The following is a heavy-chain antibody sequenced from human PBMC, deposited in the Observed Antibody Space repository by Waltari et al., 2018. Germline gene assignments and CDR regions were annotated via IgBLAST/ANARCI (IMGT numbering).Heavy chain of an antibody. CDR2: FVPEEGET. CDR1: GYTLTELS. V-gene: IGHV1-24*01. J-gene: IGHJ6*02. CDR3: ATVPAAPVYWYYGMDV. D-gene: IGHD2-2*01. Sequence: QVQLVQSGAEVKKPGASVKVSCKVSGYTLTELSMHWVRQAPGKGLGWRGVFVPEEGETSYAQKFQGKVTRTEDTSTDTAYMELSSLRSEDTAVYYWATVPAAPVYWYYGMDVWGQGTTVTVSS.